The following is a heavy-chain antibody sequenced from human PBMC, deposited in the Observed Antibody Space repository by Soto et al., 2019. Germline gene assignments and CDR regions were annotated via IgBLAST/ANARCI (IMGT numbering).Heavy chain of an antibody. J-gene: IGHJ6*02. D-gene: IGHD5-18*01. CDR3: ARGGRYSYGFYYYYGMDV. Sequence: ASVKVSCKASGYTFTGYYMHWVRQAPGQGLEWMGWINPNSGGTNYAQKFQGWVTMTRDTSISTAYMELSRLRSDDTAVYYCARGGRYSYGFYYYYGMDVWGQGTTVTVSS. V-gene: IGHV1-2*04. CDR2: INPNSGGT. CDR1: GYTFTGYY.